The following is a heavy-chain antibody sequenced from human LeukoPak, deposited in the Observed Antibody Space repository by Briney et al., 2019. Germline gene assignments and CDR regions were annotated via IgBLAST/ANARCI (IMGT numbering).Heavy chain of an antibody. CDR3: AKRLSYSSSWYYFDY. V-gene: IGHV3-23*01. D-gene: IGHD6-13*01. Sequence: GGSLRLSCAASGFTFSTYAMSWVRQAPGKGLEWVSGISASGSLTYYADSVKGRFTISRGNSKNTLYLQMNSLRAEDTAVYYCAKRLSYSSSWYYFDYWGQGTLVTVSS. CDR2: ISASGSLT. J-gene: IGHJ4*02. CDR1: GFTFSTYA.